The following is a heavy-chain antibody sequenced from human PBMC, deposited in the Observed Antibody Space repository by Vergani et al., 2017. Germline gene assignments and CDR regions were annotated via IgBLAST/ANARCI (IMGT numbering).Heavy chain of an antibody. Sequence: QVSLVESGGGVVQPGRSLTLTCSASGFGFKNFAMHWVRQAPVKGLEWVATISKDGTHDYYEPSVRCRFAVSRDNFKNTMYLQMDRLTTDDTAVYFCARDEYDIFVSSNDYSHLLYDWGQGILVTVSS. D-gene: IGHD3-22*01. CDR2: ISKDGTHD. J-gene: IGHJ4*02. V-gene: IGHV3-30*03. CDR3: ARDEYDIFVSSNDYSHLLYD. CDR1: GFGFKNFA.